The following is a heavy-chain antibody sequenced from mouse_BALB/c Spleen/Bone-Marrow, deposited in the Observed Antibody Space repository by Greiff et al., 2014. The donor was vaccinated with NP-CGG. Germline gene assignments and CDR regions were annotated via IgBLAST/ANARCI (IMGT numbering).Heavy chain of an antibody. V-gene: IGHV7-3*02. CDR1: GFTFTDYY. D-gene: IGHD2-3*01. Sequence: EVQLVESGGGLVQPGGSLRLSCATSGFTFTDYYMNWVRQPPGKALEWLGFIRNKAYSYTTEYSASVKGRFTISRDNSQSILYLQMNTLRAEDSATYYCARHMGGLLFDYWGQGTTLTVSS. J-gene: IGHJ2*01. CDR2: IRNKAYSYTT. CDR3: ARHMGGLLFDY.